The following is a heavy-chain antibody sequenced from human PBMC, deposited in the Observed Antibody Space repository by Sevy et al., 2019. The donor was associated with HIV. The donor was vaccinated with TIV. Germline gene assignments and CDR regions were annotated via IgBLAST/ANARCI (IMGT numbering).Heavy chain of an antibody. CDR3: ARDPPPYYYDSSGYYPFDY. CDR1: GYTFTSYG. Sequence: ASVKVSCKASGYTFTSYGISWVRQAPGQGLAWMGWISAYNGNTNYAQKLQGRVTMTTDTSTSTAYMELRSLRSDDTAVYYCARDPPPYYYDSSGYYPFDYWGQGTLVTVSS. V-gene: IGHV1-18*01. CDR2: ISAYNGNT. D-gene: IGHD3-22*01. J-gene: IGHJ4*02.